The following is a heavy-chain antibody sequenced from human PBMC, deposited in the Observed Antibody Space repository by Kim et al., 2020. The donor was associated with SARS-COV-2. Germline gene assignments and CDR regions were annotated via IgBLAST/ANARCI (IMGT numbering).Heavy chain of an antibody. CDR2: ISYDGSNK. Sequence: GGSLRLSCAASGFTFSSYGMHWVRQAPGKGLEWVAVISYDGSNKYYADSVKGRFTISRDNSKNTLYLQMNSLRAEDTAVYYCAKVDGIRYFDWLSSIDYWGQGTLVTVSS. CDR1: GFTFSSYG. V-gene: IGHV3-30*18. J-gene: IGHJ4*02. CDR3: AKVDGIRYFDWLSSIDY. D-gene: IGHD3-9*01.